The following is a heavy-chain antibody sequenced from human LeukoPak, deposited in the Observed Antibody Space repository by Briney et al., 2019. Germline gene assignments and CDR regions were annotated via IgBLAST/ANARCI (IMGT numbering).Heavy chain of an antibody. CDR3: VSGFCGGDDQ. V-gene: IGHV3-74*01. CDR1: GFTFNSYW. D-gene: IGHD2-21*01. Sequence: GGSLRLSCAASGFTFNSYWMHWVRQAPGKGLVRVSRIDEDGKTIDYADSVKGRFTISRDNAKDTLYLQMSSLRDEDTAVYYCVSGFCGGDDQWGRGTLVTVS. J-gene: IGHJ5*02. CDR2: IDEDGKTI.